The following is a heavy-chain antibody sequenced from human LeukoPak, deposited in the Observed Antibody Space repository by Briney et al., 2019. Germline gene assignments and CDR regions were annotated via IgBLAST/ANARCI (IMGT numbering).Heavy chain of an antibody. D-gene: IGHD6-13*01. Sequence: PGGSLRLSCAASGFTFSTYAMHWVRQGPGKGLEYVSSISSNGDRTYYANSVKGRCTISRDNSRNTLYLQMGRLRAEDMAVYYCARGGVNVAAAGFDSWGQGTLVTVSS. CDR1: GFTFSTYA. V-gene: IGHV3-64*01. CDR2: ISSNGDRT. CDR3: ARGGVNVAAAGFDS. J-gene: IGHJ4*02.